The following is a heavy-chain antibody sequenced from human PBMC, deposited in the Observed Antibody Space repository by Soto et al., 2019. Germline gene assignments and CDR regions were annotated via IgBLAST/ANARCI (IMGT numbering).Heavy chain of an antibody. D-gene: IGHD3-22*01. CDR1: GGTFSSYA. Sequence: SVKVSCKASGGTFSSYAISWVRQAPGQGLEWMGGIIPIFGTANYAQKFQGRVTITADESTSTAYMELSSLRSEDTAVYYCAREGTVGYYYDSSGLNWFDPWGQGTLVTVSS. V-gene: IGHV1-69*13. CDR3: AREGTVGYYYDSSGLNWFDP. CDR2: IIPIFGTA. J-gene: IGHJ5*02.